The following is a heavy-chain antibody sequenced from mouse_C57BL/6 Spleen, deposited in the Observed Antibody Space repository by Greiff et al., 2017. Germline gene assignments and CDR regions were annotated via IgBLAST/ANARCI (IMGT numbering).Heavy chain of an antibody. CDR2: IYPRDGST. CDR3: ARSGTGYAMDY. V-gene: IGHV1-85*01. CDR1: GYTFTSYD. J-gene: IGHJ4*01. Sequence: VQLQQSGPELVKPGASVKLSCKASGYTFTSYDINWVKQRPGQGLEWIGWIYPRDGSTKYNEKFKGEATLTVDTSSSTAYMELHSLTSEDSAVYFCARSGTGYAMDYWGQGTSVTVSS. D-gene: IGHD4-1*01.